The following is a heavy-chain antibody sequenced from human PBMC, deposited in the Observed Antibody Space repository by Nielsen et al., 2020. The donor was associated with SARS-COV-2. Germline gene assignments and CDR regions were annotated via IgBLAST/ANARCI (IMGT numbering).Heavy chain of an antibody. CDR2: VSASGGST. D-gene: IGHD6-19*01. V-gene: IGHV3-23*01. CDR1: GFTFNIYA. J-gene: IGHJ6*03. CDR3: ARTKIAVAGPGGAGYYYYYYMDV. Sequence: GGSLRLSCAASGFTFNIYAMAWVRRAPGRGLQWVTGVSASGGSTYYTDSVKGRFSISRDNSKNTLFLQMHSLRVEDTAVYYCARTKIAVAGPGGAGYYYYYYMDVWGKGTTVTVSS.